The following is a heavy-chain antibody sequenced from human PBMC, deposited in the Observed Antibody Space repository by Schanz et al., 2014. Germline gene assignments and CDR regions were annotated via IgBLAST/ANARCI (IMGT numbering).Heavy chain of an antibody. J-gene: IGHJ5*01. V-gene: IGHV3-48*01. CDR1: GFAFSSYS. CDR3: AKTPREYCNYDNCPNWFDS. D-gene: IGHD2-15*01. CDR2: ISSASSTI. Sequence: EVQLVESGGGLVQPGGSLRLSCVASGFAFSSYSMNWVRQAPGKGLEWVSYISSASSTINYADSVKGRFTISRDNAKNSLFLQMNSLRAEDTAVYYCAKTPREYCNYDNCPNWFDSWGQGTLVTASS.